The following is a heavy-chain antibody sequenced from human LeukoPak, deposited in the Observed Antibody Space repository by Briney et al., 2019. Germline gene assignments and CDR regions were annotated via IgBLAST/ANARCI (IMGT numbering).Heavy chain of an antibody. V-gene: IGHV4-4*07. J-gene: IGHJ4*02. CDR1: GGSISSYH. CDR3: ARDLGFWSGPDY. CDR2: IYSSGST. D-gene: IGHD3-3*01. Sequence: SETLSLTCTVSGGSISSYHWSWIRQPAGKGLQWIGRIYSSGSTNYNPSLKSRVTMSVDTSKNQFSLRLSSVTAADTAVYYCARDLGFWSGPDYWGQGTLVTVSS.